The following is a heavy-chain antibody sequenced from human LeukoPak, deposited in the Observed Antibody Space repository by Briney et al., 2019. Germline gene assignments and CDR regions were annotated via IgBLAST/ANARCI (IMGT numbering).Heavy chain of an antibody. D-gene: IGHD1-26*01. CDR3: AREQESYAPFDY. J-gene: IGHJ4*02. CDR1: GFTFSSYA. CDR2: ISYDGSNK. Sequence: GGSLRLSCAASGFTFSSYAMHWVRQAPGKGLEWVAVISYDGSNKYYADSVKGRFTISRDNSKNTLYLQMNSLRAEDTAVYYCAREQESYAPFDYWGQGTLVTVSS. V-gene: IGHV3-30-3*01.